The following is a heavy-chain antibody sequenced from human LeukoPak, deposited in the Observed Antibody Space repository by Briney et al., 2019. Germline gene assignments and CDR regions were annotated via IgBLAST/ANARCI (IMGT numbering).Heavy chain of an antibody. CDR1: GFTFSSYA. CDR2: ISYDGSNK. CDR3: ARVRVRYFVEGSDY. V-gene: IGHV3-30-3*01. D-gene: IGHD3-9*01. Sequence: PGGSLRLSCAASGFTFSSYAMHWVRQAPGKGLEWVAVISYDGSNKYYADSVKGRFTISRDNSKNTLYLQMNSLRAEDTAVYYCARVRVRYFVEGSDYWGQGTLVTVSS. J-gene: IGHJ4*02.